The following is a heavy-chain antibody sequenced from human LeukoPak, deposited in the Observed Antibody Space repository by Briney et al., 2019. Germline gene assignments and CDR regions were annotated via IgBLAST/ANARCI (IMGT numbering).Heavy chain of an antibody. D-gene: IGHD2-2*03. CDR2: ISYDGSNK. CDR1: GFTFSSYA. CDR3: ARDTLGYCSSTSCRGYFDY. V-gene: IGHV3-30*04. Sequence: PGGSLRLSCAASGFTFSSYAMHWVRQAPGKGLEWVAVISYDGSNKYYADSVKGRFTISRDNSKNTLYLQMNSLRAEDTAVYHCARDTLGYCSSTSCRGYFDYWGQGTLVTVSS. J-gene: IGHJ4*02.